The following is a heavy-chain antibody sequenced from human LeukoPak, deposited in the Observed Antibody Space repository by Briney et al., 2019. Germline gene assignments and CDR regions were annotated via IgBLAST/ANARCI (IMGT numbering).Heavy chain of an antibody. CDR1: GFTFSSYA. J-gene: IGHJ4*02. V-gene: IGHV3-23*01. D-gene: IGHD3-10*01. Sequence: GGSLRLSCAASGFTFSSYAMSWVRQAPGKGLEWVSAISGSGGSTYYADSVKGRFTISRDNSKNTLYLQMNSLRAEDTAVYCCAKEFNYYGSGSYYNECDYWGQGTLVTVSS. CDR3: AKEFNYYGSGSYYNECDY. CDR2: ISGSGGST.